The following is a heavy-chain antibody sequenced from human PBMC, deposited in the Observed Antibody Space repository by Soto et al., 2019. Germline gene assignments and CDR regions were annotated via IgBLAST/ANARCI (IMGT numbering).Heavy chain of an antibody. J-gene: IGHJ6*02. CDR1: GGSLTSGGYS. CDR3: ARDYYGMDV. V-gene: IGHV4-30-2*06. CDR2: TYQSGRA. Sequence: PSETLSLTCTVSGGSLTSGGYSWTWIRQSPGKGLEWIGYTYQSGRAYYNQSLKSRVTISVDRSKNQFSLKLTSVTAADTAVYYCARDYYGMDVWGQGTTVTVSS.